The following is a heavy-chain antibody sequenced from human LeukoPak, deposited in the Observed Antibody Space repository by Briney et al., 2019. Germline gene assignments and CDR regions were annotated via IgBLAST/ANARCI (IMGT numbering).Heavy chain of an antibody. CDR3: ARTPPGGLIDY. Sequence: ASVNVSCKASGYTFTSYDINWVRQASGQGLEWMGWMSPKSANTGYAQKFQGRVTITRDTSISTAYMELSSLTSEDTAVYYCARTPPGGLIDYWGQGTLVTVSS. CDR1: GYTFTSYD. J-gene: IGHJ4*02. D-gene: IGHD3-10*01. CDR2: MSPKSANT. V-gene: IGHV1-8*03.